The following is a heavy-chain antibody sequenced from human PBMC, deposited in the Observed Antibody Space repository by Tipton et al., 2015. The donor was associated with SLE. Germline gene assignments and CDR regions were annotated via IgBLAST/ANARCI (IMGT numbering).Heavy chain of an antibody. D-gene: IGHD5-24*01. CDR1: GGSISSGSYY. Sequence: TLSLTCTVSGGSISSGSYYWSWIRQPAGKGLEWIGRIYTSGSTNYNTSLKSRVTISVDTSKNQFSLKLSSVTAADTAVYYCARDGYNWGDFAFDIWGQGTMVTVSS. J-gene: IGHJ3*02. V-gene: IGHV4-61*02. CDR3: ARDGYNWGDFAFDI. CDR2: IYTSGST.